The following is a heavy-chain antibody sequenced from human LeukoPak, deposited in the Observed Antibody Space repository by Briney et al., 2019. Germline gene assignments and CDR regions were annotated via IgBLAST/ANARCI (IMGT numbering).Heavy chain of an antibody. V-gene: IGHV1-18*01. Sequence: ASVKVSCKASGYTFTSYGISWVRQAPGQGLEWMGWISAYNGNTNYAQKLQGRVTMTTDTSTSTAYMELSSLRSEDTAVYYCARTGRYCSSTSCYFYYGMDVWGQGTTVTVSS. D-gene: IGHD2-2*01. J-gene: IGHJ6*02. CDR3: ARTGRYCSSTSCYFYYGMDV. CDR1: GYTFTSYG. CDR2: ISAYNGNT.